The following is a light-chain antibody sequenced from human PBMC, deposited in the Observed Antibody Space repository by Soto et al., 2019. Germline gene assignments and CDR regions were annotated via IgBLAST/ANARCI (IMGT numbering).Light chain of an antibody. CDR3: SSYVTGNSLI. Sequence: QSALTQPPSASGSPGQSVTISCNVTSSHVGGHDYVSWYQQHPGKVPKLMIYEVNKRPSGVPDRFSGSKSGNTASLTVSGLQAEDEADYYCSSYVTGNSLIFGGGTKLTV. J-gene: IGLJ2*01. CDR1: SSHVGGHDY. V-gene: IGLV2-8*01. CDR2: EVN.